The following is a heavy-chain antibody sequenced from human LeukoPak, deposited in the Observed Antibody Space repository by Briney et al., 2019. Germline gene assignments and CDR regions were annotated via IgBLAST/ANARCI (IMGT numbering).Heavy chain of an antibody. J-gene: IGHJ3*02. Sequence: ASVTVSCKASGYTFISYAMHWVRQAPGQRLEWMGWSNAGNGNTKYSQEFQGRVTITRDTSASTDYMELSSLRSEDMAVYYCARDGGYCSSTSCYVNAFESWGQGIMVTVSS. CDR1: GYTFISYA. CDR3: ARDGGYCSSTSCYVNAFES. V-gene: IGHV1-3*02. CDR2: SNAGNGNT. D-gene: IGHD2-2*01.